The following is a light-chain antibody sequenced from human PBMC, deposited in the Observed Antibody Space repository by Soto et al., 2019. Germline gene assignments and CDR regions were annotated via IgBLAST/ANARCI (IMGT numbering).Light chain of an antibody. Sequence: QSALTQPPSASGSPGQSGTISCTGTSSDVGGYNYVSWYQQHPGKAPKLMISEVSKRPSGVPDRFSGSKSGHTASLTDSGLQADDLDDYNSSSFAGNHNLVFGGGTKLTVL. J-gene: IGLJ2*01. CDR2: EVS. V-gene: IGLV2-8*01. CDR1: SSDVGGYNY. CDR3: SSFAGNHNLV.